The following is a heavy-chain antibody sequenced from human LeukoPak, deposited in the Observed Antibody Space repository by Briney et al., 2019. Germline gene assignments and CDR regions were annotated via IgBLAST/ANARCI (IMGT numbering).Heavy chain of an antibody. V-gene: IGHV4-4*07. J-gene: IGHJ4*02. D-gene: IGHD6-19*01. CDR2: IYTSGST. CDR3: ARAAGAVAWLDY. Sequence: SETLSLTCTVSGGSISRYYWRWIRQPAGKGLEWIGRIYTSGSTNYNPSLKSRVTMSVDTSKNQFSLKLSSVTAADTAVYYCARAAGAVAWLDYWLQGTLVTVSS. CDR1: GGSISRYY.